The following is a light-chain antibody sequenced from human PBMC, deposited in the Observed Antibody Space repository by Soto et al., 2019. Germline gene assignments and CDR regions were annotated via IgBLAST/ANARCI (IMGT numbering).Light chain of an antibody. CDR2: EVS. CDR3: SSYGGSNNVI. V-gene: IGLV2-8*01. Sequence: QSALTQPPSAAGSPGQSVTISCSGTSSDVGGYNYVSWYQQHPGKAPKVMIYEVSRRPSGVPDRCSGSKSGNTAYLTVSGRQGEDEADYYCSSYGGSNNVIFGEGTKVTVL. J-gene: IGLJ2*01. CDR1: SSDVGGYNY.